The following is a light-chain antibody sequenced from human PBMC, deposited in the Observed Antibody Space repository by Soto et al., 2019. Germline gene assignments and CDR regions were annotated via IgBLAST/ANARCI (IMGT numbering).Light chain of an antibody. CDR2: AAF. J-gene: IGKJ2*01. V-gene: IGKV1-39*01. CDR3: QQSSSTPRT. Sequence: DIQMTQSPSSLSASVGDRVTITCRASQSISNYLNWYQQKPGKAPKLLIYAAFSLQSGVPSRFSGGGSGTVFTLTISCLQPEDSATYYCQQSSSTPRTFGQGTKLEI. CDR1: QSISNY.